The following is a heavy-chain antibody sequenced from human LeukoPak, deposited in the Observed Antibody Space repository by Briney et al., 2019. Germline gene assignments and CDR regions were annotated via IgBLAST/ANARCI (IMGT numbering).Heavy chain of an antibody. Sequence: GGSLRLSCAASGFTFSSYSMNWVCQAPGKGLECVSYISSSSSTIYYADSVKGRFTISRDNAKNSLYLQMNSLRAEDTAVYYCARDLYSSSWYPTPDYWGQGTLVTVSS. CDR1: GFTFSSYS. V-gene: IGHV3-48*01. CDR3: ARDLYSSSWYPTPDY. D-gene: IGHD6-13*01. CDR2: ISSSSSTI. J-gene: IGHJ4*02.